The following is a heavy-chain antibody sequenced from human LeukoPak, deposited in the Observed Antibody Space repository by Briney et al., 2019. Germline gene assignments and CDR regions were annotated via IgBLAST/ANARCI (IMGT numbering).Heavy chain of an antibody. CDR2: IYYSGST. V-gene: IGHV4-30-4*01. J-gene: IGHJ5*02. D-gene: IGHD6-13*01. CDR1: GGSISSGDYY. Sequence: SETLSLTCTVSGGSISSGDYYWSWIRQPPGKGLEWIGYIYYSGSTYYNPSLKSRVTISVDTSKNQFSLKLSSVTAADTAVYYCARDSVSSPGGFDPWGQGTLVTVSS. CDR3: ARDSVSSPGGFDP.